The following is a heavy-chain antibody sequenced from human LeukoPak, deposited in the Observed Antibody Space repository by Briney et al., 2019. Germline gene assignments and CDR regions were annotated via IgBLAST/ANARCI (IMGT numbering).Heavy chain of an antibody. Sequence: PGGSLRLSCAASGFTFSSYAMSWVRQAPGKGLEWVSAISGSGGSTYYADSVKGRFTISRDNSKNTLYLQMNSLRAEDTAVYYCAAVKVVGGAFDIWGQGTMVTVSS. CDR2: ISGSGGST. D-gene: IGHD3-10*01. CDR1: GFTFSSYA. V-gene: IGHV3-23*01. CDR3: AAVKVVGGAFDI. J-gene: IGHJ3*02.